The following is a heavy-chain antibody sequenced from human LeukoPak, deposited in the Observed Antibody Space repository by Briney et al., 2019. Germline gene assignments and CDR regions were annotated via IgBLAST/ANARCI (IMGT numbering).Heavy chain of an antibody. J-gene: IGHJ4*02. V-gene: IGHV3-48*02. D-gene: IGHD3-10*01. CDR2: ISSSSTII. CDR3: PAGLRLLGFIGRL. Sequence: PGGSLRLSCAASGFTFSSYSMNWVRQAPGKGLEWVSYISSSSTIIYYADSVKGRFTISRDNAKNSVYLQMNILRDEDTAVYYCPAGLRLLGFIGRLWGQRTLDTVPS. CDR1: GFTFSSYS.